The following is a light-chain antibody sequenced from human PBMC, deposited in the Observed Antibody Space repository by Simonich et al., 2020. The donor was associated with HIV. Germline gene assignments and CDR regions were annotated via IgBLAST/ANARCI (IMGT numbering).Light chain of an antibody. CDR2: DTS. V-gene: IGKV3-20*01. CDR1: QSVSSY. Sequence: EVVLTQSPATLSLSPGERATLSCRASQSVSSYLAWYQQKHGQAPRLLIYDTSSRATVIPDRFSGSGSGTDFTLSISRLEPEDFAVYYCQQYGSSAWTFGQGTKVEIK. CDR3: QQYGSSAWT. J-gene: IGKJ1*01.